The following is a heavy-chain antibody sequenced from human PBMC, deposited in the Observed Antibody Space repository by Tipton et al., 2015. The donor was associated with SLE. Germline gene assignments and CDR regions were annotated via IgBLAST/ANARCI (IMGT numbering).Heavy chain of an antibody. CDR2: IYYSGST. V-gene: IGHV4-39*02. Sequence: TLSLTCTVSGGSISSYYWSWIRQPPGKGLEWIGSIYYSGSTYYNPSLKSRVTISVDTSKSQFSLKLSSVTATDTAVYYCARDGFDYWGQGTLVTVSS. CDR1: GGSISSYY. CDR3: ARDGFDY. J-gene: IGHJ4*02.